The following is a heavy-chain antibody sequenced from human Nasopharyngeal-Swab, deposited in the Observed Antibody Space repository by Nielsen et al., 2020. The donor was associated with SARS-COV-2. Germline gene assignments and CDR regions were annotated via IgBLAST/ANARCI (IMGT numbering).Heavy chain of an antibody. CDR1: GFTFSSYG. D-gene: IGHD5-18*01. CDR2: ISYDGSNK. V-gene: IGHV3-30*18. CDR3: AKEGLLRGYSYGYLGDY. Sequence: GESLKISCAASGFTFSSYGMHWVRQAPGKGLEWVAVISYDGSNKYYADSVKGRFTISRDSSKNTLYLQMNSLRAEDTAVYYCAKEGLLRGYSYGYLGDYWGQGTLVTVSS. J-gene: IGHJ4*02.